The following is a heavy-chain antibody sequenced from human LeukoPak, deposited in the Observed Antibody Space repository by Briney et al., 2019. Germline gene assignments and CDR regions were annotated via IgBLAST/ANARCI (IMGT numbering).Heavy chain of an antibody. J-gene: IGHJ4*02. V-gene: IGHV1-8*01. Sequence: WASVKVSCKASGYTFTTHDINWVRQATGQGLEWLGWMSPNSGDTGYAQKFQGRVTMTSDSSISTAHMELSSLRSEDTAIYYCVRTPPNWGFDYWGQGTLVTVSS. D-gene: IGHD7-27*01. CDR3: VRTPPNWGFDY. CDR2: MSPNSGDT. CDR1: GYTFTTHD.